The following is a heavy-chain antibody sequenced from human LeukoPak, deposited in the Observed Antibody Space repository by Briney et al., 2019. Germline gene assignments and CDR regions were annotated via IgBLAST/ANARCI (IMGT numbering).Heavy chain of an antibody. CDR3: TTESPLYYYDSSGYYYVGNWFDP. V-gene: IGHV3-15*01. CDR1: GFTFSNAW. Sequence: PGGSLRLSCAASGFTFSNAWMSWVRQAPGKGLEWVGRIKSKTDGGTTDYAAPVKGRFTISRDDSKNTLYLQMNSLKTEDTAVYYCTTESPLYYYDSSGYYYVGNWFDPWGQGTLVTVSS. CDR2: IKSKTDGGTT. D-gene: IGHD3-22*01. J-gene: IGHJ5*02.